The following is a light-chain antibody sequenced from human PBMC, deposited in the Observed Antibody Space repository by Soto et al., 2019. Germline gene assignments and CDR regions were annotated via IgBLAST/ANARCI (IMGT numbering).Light chain of an antibody. V-gene: IGKV3-20*01. CDR3: QQYGSSPWT. CDR2: EIS. J-gene: IGKJ1*01. CDR1: QRVTSNY. Sequence: EIVLTQSPGTLSLSPGERATLSCRASQRVTSNYLAWYQQKPGQAPRLLMYEISSRATGIPDRFSGSGSGIDFTLTISRLEPEDFALYYCQQYGSSPWTFGRGTKVEIK.